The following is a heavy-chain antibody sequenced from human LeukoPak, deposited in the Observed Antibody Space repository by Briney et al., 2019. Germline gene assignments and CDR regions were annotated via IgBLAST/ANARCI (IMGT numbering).Heavy chain of an antibody. Sequence: GGSLRLSCAASGFTFSTCSMKWVRQAPGKALEWVSSISGSSYHIYYADSVKGRFTISRDNANNLLYLQMNSLRAEDTAVYYCASGTIVGARGADNWGQGTLVTVSS. J-gene: IGHJ4*02. CDR1: GFTFSTCS. CDR3: ASGTIVGARGADN. D-gene: IGHD1-26*01. V-gene: IGHV3-21*01. CDR2: ISGSSYHI.